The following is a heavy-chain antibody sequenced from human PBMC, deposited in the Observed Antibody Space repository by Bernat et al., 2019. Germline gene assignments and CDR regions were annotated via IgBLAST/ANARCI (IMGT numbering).Heavy chain of an antibody. V-gene: IGHV3-33*01. Sequence: QVQLVESGGGVVQPGRSLRLSCAASGFTFSSYGMHWVRQAPGKGLEWVAVIWYDGSNKYYADSVKGRFTISRDNSKNTLYLQMNSLRAEDTAVYYCARDALYSYYYYYYMDVWGKGTTVTVSS. D-gene: IGHD1-26*01. J-gene: IGHJ6*03. CDR2: IWYDGSNK. CDR1: GFTFSSYG. CDR3: ARDALYSYYYYYYMDV.